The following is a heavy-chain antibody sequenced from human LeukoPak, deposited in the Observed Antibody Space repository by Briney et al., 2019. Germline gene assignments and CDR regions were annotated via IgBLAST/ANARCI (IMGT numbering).Heavy chain of an antibody. J-gene: IGHJ5*02. CDR1: GFTFSSYG. CDR2: IRFDGSNK. V-gene: IGHV3-30*02. D-gene: IGHD6-19*01. Sequence: GGSLRLSCAASGFTFSSYGMHWVRQAPGKGLEWVAFIRFDGSNKYYADSVKGRFTISRDNSKSTLYLQMNSLRPEDTAVYYCARGPSSGWYGEWFDPWGQGTLVTVSS. CDR3: ARGPSSGWYGEWFDP.